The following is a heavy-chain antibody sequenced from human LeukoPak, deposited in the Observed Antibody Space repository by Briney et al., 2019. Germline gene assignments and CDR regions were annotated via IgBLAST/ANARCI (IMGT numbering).Heavy chain of an antibody. CDR2: INWNGGNT. J-gene: IGHJ4*02. CDR3: ARVHRYASSWDSLDY. Sequence: GGSLRLSCAASGFTFDDYGMNWVRQAPGKGLEWVSGINWNGGNTGYADSVKGRFTISRDNAKNSLYLQMNSLRAEGTAFYHCARVHRYASSWDSLDYWGQGTLVTVSS. CDR1: GFTFDDYG. D-gene: IGHD6-13*01. V-gene: IGHV3-20*01.